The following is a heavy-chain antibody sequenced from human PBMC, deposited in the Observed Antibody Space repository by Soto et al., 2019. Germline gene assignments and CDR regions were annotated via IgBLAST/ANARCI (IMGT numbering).Heavy chain of an antibody. CDR3: AHSPRITMYDY. V-gene: IGHV2-5*02. J-gene: IGHJ4*02. Sequence: QVSLKESGPTLVKPTQTLTLTCTFSGFSLSTNGVGVGWIRQPPGKALEWLALIYWDDDKRYSPSLKSRLTITKDTSKNRVVLTMTNLDPVDTATYYCAHSPRITMYDYWGQGTLVTVSS. CDR2: IYWDDDK. CDR1: GFSLSTNGVG. D-gene: IGHD3-10*02.